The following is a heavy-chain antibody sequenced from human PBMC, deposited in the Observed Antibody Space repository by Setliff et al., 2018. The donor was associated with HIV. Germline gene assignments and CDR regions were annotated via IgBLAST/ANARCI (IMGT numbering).Heavy chain of an antibody. J-gene: IGHJ4*02. D-gene: IGHD5-18*01. CDR3: ARGTGSYGSDY. Sequence: SETLSLTCTVSGGSINNYYWSWMRQSPGKGLEWIGYIHSSGPTNYNPSLKSRVSITVDTSKNQFSLKLSTVTAADTAVYYCARGTGSYGSDYWGQGTLVTVSS. CDR2: IHSSGPT. CDR1: GGSINNYY. V-gene: IGHV4-4*09.